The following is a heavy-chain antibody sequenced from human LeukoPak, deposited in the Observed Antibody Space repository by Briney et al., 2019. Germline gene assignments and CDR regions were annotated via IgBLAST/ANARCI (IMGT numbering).Heavy chain of an antibody. Sequence: AGGSLRLSCAVSGFTFSDFWMNWVRRSPGKGLEWVASINQNGGETSYVDSVKGRFTISRDNPKNSLYLQMSSLRAEDTAVYYYARDGTAPGLYFDLWGQGTLVTVSS. J-gene: IGHJ4*01. D-gene: IGHD6-13*01. CDR2: INQNGGET. CDR3: ARDGTAPGLYFDL. CDR1: GFTFSDFW. V-gene: IGHV3-7*01.